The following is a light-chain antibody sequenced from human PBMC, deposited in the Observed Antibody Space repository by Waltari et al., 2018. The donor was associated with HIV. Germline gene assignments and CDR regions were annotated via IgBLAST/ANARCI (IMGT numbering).Light chain of an antibody. CDR3: MQGSHWPGT. V-gene: IGKV2-30*01. CDR2: KVS. Sequence: DVVRTQSPLSLPVTLGQPAAISCRSNQSLVYSDGNTYLNWFQQRPGQSPRRLLYKVSNRDAGVPDRFTGSGSGTDFTLKISRVEAEDVGFYYCMQGSHWPGTFGQGTKVEIK. CDR1: QSLVYSDGNTY. J-gene: IGKJ1*01.